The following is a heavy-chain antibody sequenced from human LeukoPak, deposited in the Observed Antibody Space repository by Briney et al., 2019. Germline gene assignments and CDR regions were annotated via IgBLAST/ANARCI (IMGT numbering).Heavy chain of an antibody. J-gene: IGHJ4*02. CDR1: GFTFSDYS. CDR3: ARDSCSSTSCYAGSRTPVDY. CDR2: ISRSSSYI. V-gene: IGHV3-21*01. D-gene: IGHD2-2*01. Sequence: GSLRLSCVASGFTFSDYSMNWVRQAPGKGLEWVSSISRSSSYIYHADSVKGRFTISRDTAKNSLYLQMHGLGAEDTAVYYCARDSCSSTSCYAGSRTPVDYWGQGTLVTVSS.